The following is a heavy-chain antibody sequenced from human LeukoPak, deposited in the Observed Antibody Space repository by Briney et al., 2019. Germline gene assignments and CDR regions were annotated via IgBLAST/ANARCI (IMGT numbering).Heavy chain of an antibody. V-gene: IGHV4-59*11. CDR1: GASISSHY. Sequence: SETLSLICSVSGASISSHYWSWIRQPPGKGLEWIGHIYYTGSTTYNPSLRSRVTMSVDTTKNQFSLKLSSVTAEDTAVYCCARDGIVANCFDIWGQGTMVTVSS. D-gene: IGHD5-12*01. CDR3: ARDGIVANCFDI. CDR2: IYYTGST. J-gene: IGHJ3*02.